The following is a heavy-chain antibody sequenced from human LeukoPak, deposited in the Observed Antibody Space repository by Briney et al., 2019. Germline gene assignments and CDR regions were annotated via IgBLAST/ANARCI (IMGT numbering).Heavy chain of an antibody. CDR2: ITANGDST. D-gene: IGHD2-21*02. V-gene: IGHV3-43*02. CDR1: GFSFSYYA. CDR3: AKDIEAGTAGFSFDY. J-gene: IGHJ4*02. Sequence: GGSLRLSCAASGFSFSYYAMHWVRHAPGKGLEWVSLITANGDSTYYADSVKGRFTISRDNSKNSLSLQMNSLRTEDTALYYCAKDIEAGTAGFSFDYWGQGTLVAVSS.